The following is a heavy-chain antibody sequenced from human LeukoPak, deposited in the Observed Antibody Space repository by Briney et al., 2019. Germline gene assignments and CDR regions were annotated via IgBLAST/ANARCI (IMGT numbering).Heavy chain of an antibody. CDR2: IYHSGST. V-gene: IGHV4-38-2*02. J-gene: IGHJ5*02. D-gene: IGHD4-11*01. Sequence: SETLSLTYTVSGYSISSGYYWGWIRQPPGKGLEWIGSIYHSGSTYYNPSLKSRVTISVDTSENQFSLKLSSVTAADTAVYYCARGWRTVTTPWGQGTLVTVSS. CDR1: GYSISSGYY. CDR3: ARGWRTVTTP.